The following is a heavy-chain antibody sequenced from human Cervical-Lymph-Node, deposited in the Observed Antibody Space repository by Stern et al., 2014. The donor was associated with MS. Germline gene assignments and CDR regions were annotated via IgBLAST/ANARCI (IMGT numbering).Heavy chain of an antibody. J-gene: IGHJ6*02. CDR2: INPNNGGT. CDR3: ARDQRGITIFGVVTDYYYLGMDV. D-gene: IGHD3-3*01. CDR1: GYIFTGYY. Sequence: QVQLVQSGAEVKKPGASVKVSCKTSGYIFTGYYIHWVRQAPGQGLEWMAWINPNNGGTKYAPQFQGRVTMSWDTSISTAYVELSSLTSDDTAVYYCARDQRGITIFGVVTDYYYLGMDVWGQGTTVTVSS. V-gene: IGHV1-2*02.